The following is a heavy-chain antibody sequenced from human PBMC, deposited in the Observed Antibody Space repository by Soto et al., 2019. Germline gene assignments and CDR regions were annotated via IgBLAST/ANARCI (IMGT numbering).Heavy chain of an antibody. CDR3: ARDAYYDMGV. V-gene: IGHV3-53*01. J-gene: IGHJ6*02. Sequence: LRLSCAASGFTVSSNYMSWVRQAPGKGLEWVSVIYSGGSTYYADSVKGRFTISRANSKNTLYLQMNSLRAEDTAVYYCARDAYYDMGVWGQGTTVTVSS. CDR2: IYSGGST. CDR1: GFTVSSNY.